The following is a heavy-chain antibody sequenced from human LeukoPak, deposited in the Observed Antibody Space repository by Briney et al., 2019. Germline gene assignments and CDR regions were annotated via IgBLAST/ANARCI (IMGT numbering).Heavy chain of an antibody. CDR1: GFTFSSYW. Sequence: GGSLRLSCAASGFTFSSYWMSWVRQAPGKGLEWVSAISGSGGSTYYADSVKGRFTISRDNSKNTLYLQMNSLRAEDTAVYYCARDRVVRGVIIQFDYWGQGTLVTVSS. D-gene: IGHD3-10*01. CDR2: ISGSGGST. V-gene: IGHV3-23*01. CDR3: ARDRVVRGVIIQFDY. J-gene: IGHJ4*02.